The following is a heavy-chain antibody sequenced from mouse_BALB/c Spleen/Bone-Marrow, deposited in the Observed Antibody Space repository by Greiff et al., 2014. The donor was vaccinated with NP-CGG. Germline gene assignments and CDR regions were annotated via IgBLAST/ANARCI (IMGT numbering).Heavy chain of an antibody. J-gene: IGHJ2*01. CDR1: GFNIKDAY. CDR3: VSYYYGNYFDS. Sequence: EVQLQQSGAELVKPGASVKLSCTASGFNIKDAYMHRVKQRPEQGLEWIGRIDPANGNTKYDPKFQGKATITADTSSNTAYLQLSSLTPEDTAVYYCVSYYYGNYFDSWGQGTTLTVSS. CDR2: IDPANGNT. D-gene: IGHD1-1*01. V-gene: IGHV14-3*02.